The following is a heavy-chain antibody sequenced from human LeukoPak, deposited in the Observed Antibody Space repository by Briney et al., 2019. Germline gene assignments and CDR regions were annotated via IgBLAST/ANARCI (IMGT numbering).Heavy chain of an antibody. V-gene: IGHV3-33*01. CDR3: ARDPTDYYGSGSYILIFDY. CDR1: GFTFSSYG. Sequence: GRSLRLSCAASGFTFSSYGMHWVRQAPGKGLEWVAVIWYDGSNKYYADSVKGRFTISRDNSKNTLYLQMNSLRAEDTAVYYCARDPTDYYGSGSYILIFDYWGQGTLVTVSS. CDR2: IWYDGSNK. D-gene: IGHD3-10*01. J-gene: IGHJ4*02.